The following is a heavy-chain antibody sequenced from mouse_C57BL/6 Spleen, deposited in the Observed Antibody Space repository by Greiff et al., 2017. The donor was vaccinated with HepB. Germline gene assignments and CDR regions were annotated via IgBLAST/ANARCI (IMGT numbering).Heavy chain of an antibody. V-gene: IGHV1-7*01. Sequence: VQLQQSGAELAKPGASVKLSCKASGYTFTSYWMHWVKQRPGQGLEWIGYINPSSGYTKYNQKFKDKATLTPDKSSSTAYMQLSSLTYEDSAVYYCARSGVYDGFWFAYWGQGTLVTVSA. CDR3: ARSGVYDGFWFAY. D-gene: IGHD2-3*01. CDR1: GYTFTSYW. J-gene: IGHJ3*01. CDR2: INPSSGYT.